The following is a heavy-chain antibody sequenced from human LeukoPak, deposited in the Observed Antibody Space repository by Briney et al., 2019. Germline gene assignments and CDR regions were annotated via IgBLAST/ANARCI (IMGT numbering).Heavy chain of an antibody. V-gene: IGHV1-69*05. CDR1: GYTFTGYY. CDR3: ARDTGYSGSYHDAFDI. J-gene: IGHJ3*02. Sequence: GASVKVSCKASGYTFTGYYMHWVRQAPGQGLEWMGGIIPIFGTANYAQKFQGRVTITTDESTSTAYMELSSLRSEDTAVYYCARDTGYSGSYHDAFDIWGQGTMVTVSS. D-gene: IGHD1-26*01. CDR2: IIPIFGTA.